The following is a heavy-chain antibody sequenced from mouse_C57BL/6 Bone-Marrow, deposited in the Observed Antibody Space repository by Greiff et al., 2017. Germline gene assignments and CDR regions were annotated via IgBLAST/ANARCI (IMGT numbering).Heavy chain of an antibody. Sequence: QVQLQQPGAELVMPGASVKLSCKASGYTFTSYWMHWVKQRPGQGLEWIGEIDPSDSYTNYNQKFKGKSTLPVDKSSSTAYMQLSSLTSEDSAVYYCARLEQLRLRRYAMDYWGQGTSVTVSS. CDR2: IDPSDSYT. CDR1: GYTFTSYW. CDR3: ARLEQLRLRRYAMDY. J-gene: IGHJ4*01. D-gene: IGHD3-2*02. V-gene: IGHV1-69*01.